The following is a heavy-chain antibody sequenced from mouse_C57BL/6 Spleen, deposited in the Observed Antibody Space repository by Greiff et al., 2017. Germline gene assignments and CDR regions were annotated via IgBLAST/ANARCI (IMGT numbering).Heavy chain of an antibody. Sequence: EVKLVESGGGLVKPGGSLKLSCAASGFTFSSYAMSWVRQTPEKRLEWVATISDGGSYTYSPDNVKGRFTISRDNAKNNLYLQMSHLKSEDTAMYYCAREGGTTVPFYFDYWGQGTTLTVSS. CDR3: AREGGTTVPFYFDY. D-gene: IGHD1-1*01. CDR2: ISDGGSYT. V-gene: IGHV5-4*01. J-gene: IGHJ2*01. CDR1: GFTFSSYA.